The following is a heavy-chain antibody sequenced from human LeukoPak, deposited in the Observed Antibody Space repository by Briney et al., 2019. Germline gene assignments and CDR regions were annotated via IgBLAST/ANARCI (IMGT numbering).Heavy chain of an antibody. V-gene: IGHV4-59*01. CDR1: GGSISSYY. CDR2: MYYSGST. Sequence: KTSETLSLTCAVSGGSISSYYWNWIRQSPGKGLEWIGYMYYSGSTNYKPSLKSRVTISVDTSKNQFSLRLTSVTAADTAVYYCARGLHTRSSGRRFDVEIWGQGTMVTVSS. CDR3: ARGLHTRSSGRRFDVEI. D-gene: IGHD6-6*01. J-gene: IGHJ3*02.